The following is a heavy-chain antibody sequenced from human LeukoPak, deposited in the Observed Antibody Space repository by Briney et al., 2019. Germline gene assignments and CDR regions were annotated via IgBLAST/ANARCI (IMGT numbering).Heavy chain of an antibody. J-gene: IGHJ4*02. CDR3: ARRSAEGHYGDYD. V-gene: IGHV3-53*01. D-gene: IGHD4-17*01. Sequence: HPGGSLRLSCAASGFTVRGNYMSWVRQAPGKGLEWVSVIYGGGDTYYADSVKGRFTISRDNSKNTLYLQMNSLRAEDTALYYCARRSAEGHYGDYDWGQGTLVTVSS. CDR1: GFTVRGNY. CDR2: IYGGGDT.